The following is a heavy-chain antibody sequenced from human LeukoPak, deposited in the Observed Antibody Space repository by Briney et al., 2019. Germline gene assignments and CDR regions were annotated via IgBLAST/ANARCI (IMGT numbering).Heavy chain of an antibody. CDR2: IKQDGTDK. Sequence: HRGGSLRLSCAASGFTFSSYWMSWVRQAPGKGLEWVANIKQDGTDKYYVDSVKGRFTISRDSAKNSLHLQMNSLRAEDTAVYYCARDFYGPYYYYGMDVWGQGTTVTVSS. D-gene: IGHD2/OR15-2a*01. V-gene: IGHV3-7*05. CDR3: ARDFYGPYYYYGMDV. CDR1: GFTFSSYW. J-gene: IGHJ6*02.